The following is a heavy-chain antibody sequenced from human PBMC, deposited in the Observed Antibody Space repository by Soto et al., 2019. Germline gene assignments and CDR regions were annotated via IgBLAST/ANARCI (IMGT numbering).Heavy chain of an antibody. J-gene: IGHJ6*02. V-gene: IGHV1-69*13. CDR1: GGTFSSYA. Sequence: SVKVSCKASGGTFSSYAISWVRQAPGQGLEWMGGIIPIFGTANYAQKFQGRVTITADESTSKAYMELSSLRSEDTAVYYCANDYFGVAHYYGMDVWGQGTTVTVSS. CDR3: ANDYFGVAHYYGMDV. CDR2: IIPIFGTA. D-gene: IGHD3-10*01.